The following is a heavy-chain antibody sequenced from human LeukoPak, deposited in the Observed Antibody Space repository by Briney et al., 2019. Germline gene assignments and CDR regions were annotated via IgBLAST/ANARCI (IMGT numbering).Heavy chain of an antibody. J-gene: IGHJ4*02. Sequence: GGSLTPSCTGTGFNFNMFAIHWVRQAPGQGLEWVSGLRRGGSTTNYADSLKGRSTASRNRSTNTVFLQMNSLRPEDTALYYCAKEQRIRHCSEGVCTEGYYFAYWGQGTLVTVSS. CDR3: AKEQRIRHCSEGVCTEGYYFAY. D-gene: IGHD2-8*01. CDR2: LRRGGSTT. V-gene: IGHV3-23*01. CDR1: GFNFNMFA.